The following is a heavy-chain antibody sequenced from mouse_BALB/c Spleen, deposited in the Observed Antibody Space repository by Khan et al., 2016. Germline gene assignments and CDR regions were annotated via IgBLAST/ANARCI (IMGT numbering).Heavy chain of an antibody. Sequence: EVQLQESGPGLVKPSQSLSLTCTVTGYSITSDYARNWIRQFPGNKLEWMGYISFSGSTSYNPSLKSRISITRDTSKNQFFLQLNSVTTEDTATYYCARSPYYGYDYAMDYWGQGTSVTVSS. V-gene: IGHV3-2*02. CDR3: ARSPYYGYDYAMDY. CDR1: GYSITSDYA. CDR2: ISFSGST. D-gene: IGHD1-2*01. J-gene: IGHJ4*01.